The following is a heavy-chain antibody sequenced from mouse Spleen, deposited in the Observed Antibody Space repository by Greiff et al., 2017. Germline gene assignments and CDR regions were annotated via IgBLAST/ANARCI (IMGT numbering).Heavy chain of an antibody. D-gene: IGHD1-1*01. Sequence: QVQLKESGPGLVQPSQSLSITCTVSGFSLTSYGVHWVRQSPGKGLEWLGVIWSGGSTDYNAAFISRLSISKDNSKSQVFFKMNSLQADDTAIYYCARNSGYYGSSYEAMDYWGQGTSVTVSS. J-gene: IGHJ4*01. V-gene: IGHV2-2*01. CDR1: GFSLTSYG. CDR2: IWSGGST. CDR3: ARNSGYYGSSYEAMDY.